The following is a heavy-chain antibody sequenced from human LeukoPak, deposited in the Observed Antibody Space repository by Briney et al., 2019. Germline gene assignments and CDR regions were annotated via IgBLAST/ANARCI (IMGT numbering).Heavy chain of an antibody. CDR1: GGSISSSSYY. D-gene: IGHD2-15*01. Sequence: SETLSLTCTVSGGSISSSSYYWGWIRQPPGKGLEWIGSIYYSGSTYYNPSLKSRVTISVDTSKNQFSLKLSSVTAADTAVYYCAFGYSNYYFDYWGQRTLVTVSS. V-gene: IGHV4-39*01. CDR3: AFGYSNYYFDY. CDR2: IYYSGST. J-gene: IGHJ4*02.